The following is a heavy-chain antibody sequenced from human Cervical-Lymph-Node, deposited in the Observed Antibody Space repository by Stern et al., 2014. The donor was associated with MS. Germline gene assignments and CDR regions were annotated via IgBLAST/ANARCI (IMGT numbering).Heavy chain of an antibody. J-gene: IGHJ4*02. CDR3: ARDFTVAGSFDY. CDR2: IDNSGTT. V-gene: IGHV4-30-4*01. D-gene: IGHD6-19*01. Sequence: QVQLQESGPGLVKPSQTLSLTCTVSGGSVSGGDSYWGWIRQPPVKGLEWIGYIDNSGTTYYNPSVKSRLTISIDTPKKQFSMRLTSMTAADTAVYYCARDFTVAGSFDYWGQGTLVTVSS. CDR1: GGSVSGGDSY.